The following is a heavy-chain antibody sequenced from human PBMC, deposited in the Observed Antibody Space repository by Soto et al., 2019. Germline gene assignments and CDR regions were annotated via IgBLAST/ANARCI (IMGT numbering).Heavy chain of an antibody. CDR2: ISGSGGST. CDR3: AKLFNPYDCPAGDAFDI. J-gene: IGHJ3*02. CDR1: GFTFSSYA. V-gene: IGHV3-23*01. D-gene: IGHD2-21*02. Sequence: EVQLLESGGGLVQPGGSLRLSCAASGFTFSSYAMSWVRQAPGKGLEWVSAISGSGGSTYYADSVKGRFTISRDSPKNTLYLQINSRSAEDTAGYYCAKLFNPYDCPAGDAFDIGGQGTMVTVSS.